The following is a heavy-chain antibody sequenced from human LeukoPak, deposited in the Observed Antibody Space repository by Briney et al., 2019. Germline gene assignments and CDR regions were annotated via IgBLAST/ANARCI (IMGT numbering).Heavy chain of an antibody. CDR1: GFTFSSCS. CDR3: ARASTDYYGSGREGNS. D-gene: IGHD3-10*01. J-gene: IGHJ4*02. CDR2: ISSSSSYI. V-gene: IGHV3-21*01. Sequence: GGSLRLSCAASGFTFSSCSMNWVRQAPGKGLEWVSSISSSSSYIYYADSVKGRFTISRDNAKNSLYLQMNSLRAEDTAVYYCARASTDYYGSGREGNSWGQGTLVTVSS.